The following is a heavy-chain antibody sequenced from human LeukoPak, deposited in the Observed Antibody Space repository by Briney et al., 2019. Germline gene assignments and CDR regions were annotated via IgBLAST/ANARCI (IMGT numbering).Heavy chain of an antibody. CDR1: GHTLTKLS. CDR2: FDPEDGER. V-gene: IGHV1-24*01. Sequence: ASVKVSCKVSGHTLTKLSMHWVRQAPGKGLEWMGGFDPEDGERIYAQQFQGKVTLTEDTFSDTAYMELGNLRSDDTAVYYCAKEGGVGTTEFSFDVWGQGTVVTVSS. J-gene: IGHJ3*01. CDR3: AKEGGVGTTEFSFDV. D-gene: IGHD1-26*01.